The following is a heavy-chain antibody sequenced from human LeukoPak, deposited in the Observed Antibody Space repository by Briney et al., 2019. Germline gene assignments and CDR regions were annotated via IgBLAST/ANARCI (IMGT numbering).Heavy chain of an antibody. CDR2: MNPNSGNT. Sequence: GASVKVSCKASGYTFTSYDINWVRQATGQGLEWMGWMNPNSGNTGYAQKFQGRVTMTRNTSISTAYMKLSSLRSEDTAVYYCATGPYATAMLIDAFDNWGQGTMVTVSS. CDR3: ATGPYATAMLIDAFDN. D-gene: IGHD5-18*01. J-gene: IGHJ3*02. CDR1: GYTFTSYD. V-gene: IGHV1-8*01.